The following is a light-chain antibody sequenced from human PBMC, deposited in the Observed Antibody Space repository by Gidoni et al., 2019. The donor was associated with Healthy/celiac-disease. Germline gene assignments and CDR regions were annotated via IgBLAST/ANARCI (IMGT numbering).Light chain of an antibody. J-gene: IGLJ3*02. CDR1: NIGSKS. CDR3: QVWDSSSDHQV. V-gene: IGLV3-21*04. Sequence: SYVLTHPPSVSVAPGKTARITCGGNNIGSKSVHWYQQKPGQAPVLVIYYDSDRPSGIPERFSGSNSGNTATLTISRVEAGDEADYYYQVWDSSSDHQVFGGGTKLTVL. CDR2: YDS.